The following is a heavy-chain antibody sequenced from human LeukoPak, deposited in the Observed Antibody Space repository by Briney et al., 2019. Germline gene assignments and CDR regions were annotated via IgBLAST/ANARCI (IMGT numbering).Heavy chain of an antibody. D-gene: IGHD3-10*01. CDR2: IYHSGTT. CDR3: ARGGSESPLAY. J-gene: IGHJ4*02. V-gene: IGHV4-59*01. CDR1: GGSTSDFY. Sequence: PSETLSLTCTVSGGSTSDFYWSWIRQPPGKGLEWIGYIYHSGTTNYNPSLKSRVTISVDTSKNQFSLKLSSVTAADTAVYYCARGGSESPLAYWGQGTLVTVSS.